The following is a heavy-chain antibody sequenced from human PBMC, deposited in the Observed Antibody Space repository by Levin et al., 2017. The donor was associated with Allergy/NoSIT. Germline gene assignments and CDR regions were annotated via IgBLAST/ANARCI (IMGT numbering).Heavy chain of an antibody. Sequence: AGGSLRLSCAASGFTFSSYSMNWVRQAPGKGLEWVSSISSSSSYIYYADSVKGRFTISRDNAKNSLYLQMNSLRAEDTAVYYCARDFIPGGRTDFDYWGQGTLVTVSS. D-gene: IGHD2-21*01. V-gene: IGHV3-21*01. CDR2: ISSSSSYI. CDR3: ARDFIPGGRTDFDY. J-gene: IGHJ4*02. CDR1: GFTFSSYS.